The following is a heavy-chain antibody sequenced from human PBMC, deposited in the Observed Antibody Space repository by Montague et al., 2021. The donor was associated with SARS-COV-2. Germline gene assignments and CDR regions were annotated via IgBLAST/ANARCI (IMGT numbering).Heavy chain of an antibody. CDR1: GGSISSREW. Sequence: SETLSLTCAVAGGSISSREWWSWVRQPPGKGLEWIGEIQQRESGXTNYNPAVKSRVTISIDQSKNYFSLNLTSMTAADTAVYYCGGTWVYFSPVDVWGQGTTVIVSS. D-gene: IGHD3-3*01. CDR2: IQQRESGXT. J-gene: IGHJ6*02. V-gene: IGHV4-4*02. CDR3: GGTWVYFSPVDV.